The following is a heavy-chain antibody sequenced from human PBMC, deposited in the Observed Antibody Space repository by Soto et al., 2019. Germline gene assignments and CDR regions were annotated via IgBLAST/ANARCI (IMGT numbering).Heavy chain of an antibody. CDR3: ARDASTYYYDSSGYVSAFDI. CDR1: GYTFSAYY. Sequence: VASVKVSCKASGYTFSAYYTHWVRQAPGQGLEWMGWISAYNGNTNYAQKLQGRVTMTTDTSTSTAYMELRSLRSDDTAVYYCARDASTYYYDSSGYVSAFDIWGQGTMVTVSS. D-gene: IGHD3-22*01. J-gene: IGHJ3*02. V-gene: IGHV1-18*01. CDR2: ISAYNGNT.